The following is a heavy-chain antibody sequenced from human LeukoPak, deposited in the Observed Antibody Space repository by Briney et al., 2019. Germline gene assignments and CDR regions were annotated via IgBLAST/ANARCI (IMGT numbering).Heavy chain of an antibody. CDR1: GFTFSRSA. CDR3: VKGRISEDGLDF. Sequence: GGSLRLSCAASGFTFSRSAMTWVRQTPGKGLDWVSSISSSGNTYYADSVKGRFTISRDNSKNMLYLQMNSLGAEDTAVYYCVKGRISEDGLDFWGQGTLVTVSS. J-gene: IGHJ4*02. CDR2: ISSSGNT. D-gene: IGHD6-13*01. V-gene: IGHV3-23*01.